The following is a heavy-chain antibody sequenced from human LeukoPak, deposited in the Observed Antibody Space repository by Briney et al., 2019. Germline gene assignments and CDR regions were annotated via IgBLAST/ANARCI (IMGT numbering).Heavy chain of an antibody. CDR1: GGSISSYY. CDR3: ARDVVVTATRYFDI. D-gene: IGHD2-21*02. V-gene: IGHV4-59*01. CDR2: IYYSGST. J-gene: IGHJ3*02. Sequence: SETLSLTCTVSGGSISSYYWSWIRQPPGKGLEWIGYIYYSGSTNYNPSLKSRVTILVDTSKNQFSLKLSSVTAADTAVYYCARDVVVTATRYFDIWGQGTMVTVSS.